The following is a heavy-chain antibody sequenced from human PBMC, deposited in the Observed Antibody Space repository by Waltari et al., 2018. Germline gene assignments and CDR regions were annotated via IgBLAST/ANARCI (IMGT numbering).Heavy chain of an antibody. CDR2: MKADSGNT. V-gene: IGHV1-8*03. CDR1: GYTFTSYD. D-gene: IGHD2-15*01. Sequence: QVQLVQSGPEVKKPGASVKVSCKASGYTFTSYDIHWVRQATGQGLEWRGWMKADSGNTGYAQKFQYRVTIVRDTSISTAYMELGSLPSEDTAAYYCASGGGGYPVDYWGQGTLVTVSS. J-gene: IGHJ4*02. CDR3: ASGGGGYPVDY.